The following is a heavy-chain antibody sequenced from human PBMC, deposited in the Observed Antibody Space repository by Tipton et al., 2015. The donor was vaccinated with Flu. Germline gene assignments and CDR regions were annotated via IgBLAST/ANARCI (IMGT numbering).Heavy chain of an antibody. CDR3: ARVGGGSDWGTIDY. CDR2: SHHTGST. D-gene: IGHD6-19*01. J-gene: IGHJ4*02. Sequence: TLSLTCSVSGGSISGNSYYWGWIRQPPGKGLEWIGNSHHTGSTYRNPSLKGRVTISVDTSKNQFSLKLSSVTAADTAVYYCARVGGGSDWGTIDYWGQGTLVTVSS. V-gene: IGHV4-39*07. CDR1: GGSISGNSYY.